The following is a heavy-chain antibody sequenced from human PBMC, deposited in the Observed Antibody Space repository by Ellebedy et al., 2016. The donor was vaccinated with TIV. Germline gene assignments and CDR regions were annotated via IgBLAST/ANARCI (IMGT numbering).Heavy chain of an antibody. D-gene: IGHD3-10*01. CDR3: ARGWFGSGMGV. Sequence: SQTLSLTCVISGDSVSTDIGWNWIRQSPSRGLEWLGRTYYRSKWNNDYAVSLKSRITINPDTSKNQFSLQLNSVIPDDTAVYYCARGWFGSGMGVWGKGTTVTVSS. J-gene: IGHJ6*04. CDR1: GDSVSTDIG. CDR2: TYYRSKWNN. V-gene: IGHV6-1*01.